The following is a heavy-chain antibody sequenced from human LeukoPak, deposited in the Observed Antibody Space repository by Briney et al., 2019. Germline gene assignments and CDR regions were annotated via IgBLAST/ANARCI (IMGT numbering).Heavy chain of an antibody. CDR3: AKDLWPYIVATRPDY. CDR2: SGSGDRT. CDR1: GFTFSSSA. Sequence: GGSLRLSCAASGFTFSSSAMNWVRQAPGKGLEWVSTSGSGDRTYYADSVKGRFTISRDNSKNTLFLQMNSLRAEDTAVYYCAKDLWPYIVATRPDYWGQGTLVTASS. D-gene: IGHD5-12*01. V-gene: IGHV3-23*01. J-gene: IGHJ4*02.